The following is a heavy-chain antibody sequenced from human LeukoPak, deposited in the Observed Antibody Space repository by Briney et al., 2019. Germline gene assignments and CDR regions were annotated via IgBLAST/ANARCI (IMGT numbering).Heavy chain of an antibody. CDR2: ISSSGSTI. V-gene: IGHV3-48*03. CDR3: AQSSRFRGWMIDY. D-gene: IGHD3-22*01. Sequence: GGSLRLSCAASGFTFSSYEMNWVRQAPGKGLEWASYISSSGSTIYYADSVKGRFTISRDNAKNSLYLQMNSLRAEDTAVYYCAQSSRFRGWMIDYWGQGTLVTVSS. CDR1: GFTFSSYE. J-gene: IGHJ4*02.